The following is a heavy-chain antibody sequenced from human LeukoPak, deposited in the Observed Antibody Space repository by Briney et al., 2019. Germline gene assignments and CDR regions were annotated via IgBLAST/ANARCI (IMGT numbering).Heavy chain of an antibody. CDR3: AKQTGSTTNYYYYMDG. J-gene: IGHJ6*03. D-gene: IGHD1-1*01. Sequence: GGSLRLSXTASGFSFRNNGMHWVRQAPGKGLEWVAFIRDDGSYRFYVASVKGRFTISRDNSKNTLYLQMNSLRAEDTAVYYCAKQTGSTTNYYYYMDGWGKGTTVTVFS. CDR2: IRDDGSYR. CDR1: GFSFRNNG. V-gene: IGHV3-30*02.